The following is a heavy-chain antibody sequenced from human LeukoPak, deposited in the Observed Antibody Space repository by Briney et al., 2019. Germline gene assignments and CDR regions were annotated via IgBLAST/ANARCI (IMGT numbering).Heavy chain of an antibody. Sequence: PGGSLRLSCAASGFTVRSNYMSWVRQAPGKGLECVSVIYTGGYTYYADSVKGRFTISRDNSKNTLYLQMNSLRAEDTAVYYCAKARTEPRIQLWSYYFDYWGQGTLVTVSS. J-gene: IGHJ4*02. D-gene: IGHD5-18*01. CDR1: GFTVRSNY. CDR3: AKARTEPRIQLWSYYFDY. V-gene: IGHV3-53*01. CDR2: IYTGGYT.